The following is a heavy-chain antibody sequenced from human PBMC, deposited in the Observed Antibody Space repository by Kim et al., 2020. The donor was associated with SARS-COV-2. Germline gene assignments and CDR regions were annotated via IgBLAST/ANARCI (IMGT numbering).Heavy chain of an antibody. J-gene: IGHJ6*02. D-gene: IGHD6-13*01. CDR1: GGTFSSYA. CDR2: IIPIFGTA. Sequence: SVKVSCKASGGTFSSYAISWVRQAPGQGLEWMGGIIPIFGTANYAQKFQGRVTITADESTSTAYMELSSLRSEDTAVYYCAQGIAAAGTYNIYYYYGMDVWGQGTTVTVSS. CDR3: AQGIAAAGTYNIYYYYGMDV. V-gene: IGHV1-69*13.